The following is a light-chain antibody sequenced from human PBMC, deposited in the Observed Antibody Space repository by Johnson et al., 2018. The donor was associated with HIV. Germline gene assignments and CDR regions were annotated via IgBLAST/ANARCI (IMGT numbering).Light chain of an antibody. J-gene: IGLJ1*01. CDR2: DNN. CDR3: ATWDSSLSAGGV. V-gene: IGLV1-51*01. Sequence: QSVLTQPPSVSAAPGQKVTISCSGSNSNIGHNYVSWYQQLPGTAPKLLIYDNNKRPSGIPDRFSGSKSGTSATLGITGLQTGDEADYYCATWDSSLSAGGVFGTGTKVTVL. CDR1: NSNIGHNY.